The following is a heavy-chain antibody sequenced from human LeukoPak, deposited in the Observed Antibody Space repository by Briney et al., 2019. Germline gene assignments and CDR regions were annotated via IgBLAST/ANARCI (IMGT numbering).Heavy chain of an antibody. CDR1: GYTVTSYY. CDR3: ASVYKQGRDV. J-gene: IGHJ6*04. CDR2: LNPSGGSS. V-gene: IGHV1-46*01. Sequence: ASVKVSCKASGYTVTSYYMHWVRQAPGQGLEWMAILNPSGGSSNYAQKFQGRATLTRATSTGTVYMELSSLRSEDTAVYYCASVYKQGRDVWGKGTTVIVSS. D-gene: IGHD5-24*01.